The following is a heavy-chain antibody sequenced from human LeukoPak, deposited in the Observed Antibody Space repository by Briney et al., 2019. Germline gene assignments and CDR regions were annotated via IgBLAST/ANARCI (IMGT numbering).Heavy chain of an antibody. CDR1: GFTFSDYW. D-gene: IGHD3-16*01. V-gene: IGHV3-7*01. J-gene: IGHJ6*03. CDR2: IKEDGSDK. CDR3: VRESSVWVGPGIGRPLDV. Sequence: GGSLRLSCAVSGFTFSDYWMTWVRQAPERGLEWVANIKEDGSDKQYVDSVQGRFTISRDNAENSLYLQMNSLRAEDTAVYYCVRESSVWVGPGIGRPLDVWGKGTAVTVS.